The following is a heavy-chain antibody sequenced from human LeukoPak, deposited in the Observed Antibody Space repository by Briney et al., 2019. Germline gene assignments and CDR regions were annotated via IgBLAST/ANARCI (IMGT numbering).Heavy chain of an antibody. CDR1: GFTFGDYA. CDR2: IRSKAYGGTT. J-gene: IGHJ4*02. Sequence: GGSLRLSCTASGFTFGDYAMSWVRQAPGKGLEWVGFIRSKAYGGTTEYAASVKGRFTISRDDSKSIAYLQMNSLKTEDTAVYYRTRGGGELLVFDYWGQGTLVTVSS. CDR3: TRGGGELLVFDY. V-gene: IGHV3-49*04. D-gene: IGHD1-26*01.